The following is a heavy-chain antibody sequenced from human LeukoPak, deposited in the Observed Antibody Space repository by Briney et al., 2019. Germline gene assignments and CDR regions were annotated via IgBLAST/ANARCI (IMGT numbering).Heavy chain of an antibody. Sequence: SETLSLTCAVYGGSFSGYYWSWIRQPPGKGLEWIGEINHSGSTNYNPSLKSRVTISVDMSKNQFSLKLSSVTAADTAVYYCARDSEDYYYYGMDVWGQGTTVTVSS. CDR1: GGSFSGYY. V-gene: IGHV4-34*01. J-gene: IGHJ6*02. CDR3: ARDSEDYYYYGMDV. CDR2: INHSGST. D-gene: IGHD2-15*01.